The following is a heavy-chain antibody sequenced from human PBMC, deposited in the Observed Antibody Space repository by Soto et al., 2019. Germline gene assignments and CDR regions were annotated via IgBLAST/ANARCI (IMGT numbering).Heavy chain of an antibody. CDR1: GFTFSIYA. D-gene: IGHD1-26*01. CDR2: ISGSGGST. CDR3: AKATGGGADTLIRDY. J-gene: IGHJ4*02. V-gene: IGHV3-23*01. Sequence: EVQLLESGGGLVQPGGSLRLSCAAAGFTFSIYAISWVRQAPWKGLEWVSAISGSGGSTYYADSVTGRFTMSRDNSKKTLYMLMHSLRADDTALYYCAKATGGGADTLIRDYWGQGTLVTVSS.